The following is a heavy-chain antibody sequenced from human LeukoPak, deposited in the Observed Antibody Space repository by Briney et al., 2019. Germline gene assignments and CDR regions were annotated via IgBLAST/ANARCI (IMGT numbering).Heavy chain of an antibody. D-gene: IGHD5-18*01. CDR2: IYYSGST. CDR3: AREFGYSSPFDP. CDR1: GGSISSSSYY. J-gene: IGHJ5*02. Sequence: SETLSLTCTVSGGSISSSSYYWGWIRQPPGKGLEWIGSIYYSGSTYYNPSLKSRVTISVDTSKNQFSLKLSSVTAADTAVYYCAREFGYSSPFDPWGQGTLVTVSS. V-gene: IGHV4-39*07.